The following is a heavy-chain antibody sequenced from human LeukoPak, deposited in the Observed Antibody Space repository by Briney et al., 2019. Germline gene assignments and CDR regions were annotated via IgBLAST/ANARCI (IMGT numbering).Heavy chain of an antibody. V-gene: IGHV3-21*01. D-gene: IGHD3-10*01. CDR2: ISSSSSYI. CDR1: GFTFSSYS. J-gene: IGHJ3*02. Sequence: GGSLRLSCAASGFTFSSYSMNWVRQAPGKGLEWVSSISSSSSYIYYADSVKGRFTISRGNAKNSLYLQMNSLRAEDTAVYYCARYGGGHWAFDIWGQGTMVSVSS. CDR3: ARYGGGHWAFDI.